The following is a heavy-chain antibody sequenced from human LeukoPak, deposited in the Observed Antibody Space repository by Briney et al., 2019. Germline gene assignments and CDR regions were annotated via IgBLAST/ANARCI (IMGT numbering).Heavy chain of an antibody. Sequence: GASVKVSCKASGYTFTSYGISWVRQAPGQGLEWMGWISAYNGNTNYAQKLQGRVTMTTDTSTSTAYMELKSLRSDDTAVYYCARELGYCSSTSCYPVDYWAREPWSPSPQ. CDR1: GYTFTSYG. D-gene: IGHD2-2*01. CDR3: ARELGYCSSTSCYPVDY. CDR2: ISAYNGNT. V-gene: IGHV1-18*01. J-gene: IGHJ4*02.